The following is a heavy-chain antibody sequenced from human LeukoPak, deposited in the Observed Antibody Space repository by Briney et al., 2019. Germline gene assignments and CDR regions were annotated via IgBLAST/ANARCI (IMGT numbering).Heavy chain of an antibody. CDR1: GFTFSGSA. CDR3: TRLGIATTGSDY. J-gene: IGHJ4*02. Sequence: GGSLRLSCAASGFTFSGSAMHWVRQASGKGLEWVGRIRTKANSYATAYAASVEGRFTVSRDDSKNMAYLQMNSLSTEDTAVYYCTRLGIATTGSDYWGQGTLVTVSS. CDR2: IRTKANSYAT. D-gene: IGHD3-9*01. V-gene: IGHV3-73*01.